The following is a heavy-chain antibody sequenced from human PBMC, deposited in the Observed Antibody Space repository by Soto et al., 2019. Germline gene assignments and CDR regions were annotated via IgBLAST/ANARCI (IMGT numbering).Heavy chain of an antibody. Sequence: EVRLLESGGGLVQPGGSLRLSCAASGFTFSSSVMSWVRQAPGKGLEWVSGISGSGGSTYYANSLKGRFTISRDNFKKTLYLQMSSLRAEDTAVYYCAKSYYYDTSGYYFHFDLWGQGTLVTVSS. J-gene: IGHJ4*02. D-gene: IGHD3-22*01. CDR1: GFTFSSSV. CDR3: AKSYYYDTSGYYFHFDL. V-gene: IGHV3-23*01. CDR2: ISGSGGST.